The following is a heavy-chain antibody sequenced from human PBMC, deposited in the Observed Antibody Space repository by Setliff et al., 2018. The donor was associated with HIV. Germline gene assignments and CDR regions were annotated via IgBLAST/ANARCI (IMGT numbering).Heavy chain of an antibody. Sequence: PSETLSLTCTVSGGSISGTYYWNWIRQPAGKGLEWVGRIYKSGSSNANPSLKSRVTMSVDTSRNQFSLKLSSVTAADTAVYYCARVQMAYAAFDVWGQGTMVTVSS. V-gene: IGHV4-4*07. J-gene: IGHJ3*01. CDR1: GGSISGTYY. CDR3: ARVQMAYAAFDV. CDR2: IYKSGSS. D-gene: IGHD4-17*01.